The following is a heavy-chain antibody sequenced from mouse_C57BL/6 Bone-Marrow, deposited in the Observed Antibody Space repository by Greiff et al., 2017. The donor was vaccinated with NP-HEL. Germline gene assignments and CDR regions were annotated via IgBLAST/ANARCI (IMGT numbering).Heavy chain of an antibody. Sequence: EVQLVESEGGLVQPGSSMKLSCTASGFTFSDYYMAWVRQVPEKGLEWVANINYDGSSTYYLDSLKSRFIISRDNAKNILYLQMSSLKSEDTATYYCARGSYEWYFDVWGTGTTVTVSS. CDR2: INYDGSST. CDR3: ARGSYEWYFDV. CDR1: GFTFSDYY. V-gene: IGHV5-16*01. J-gene: IGHJ1*03. D-gene: IGHD1-1*01.